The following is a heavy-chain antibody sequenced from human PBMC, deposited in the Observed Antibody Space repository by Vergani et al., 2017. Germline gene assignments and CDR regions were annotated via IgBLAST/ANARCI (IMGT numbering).Heavy chain of an antibody. J-gene: IGHJ6*03. D-gene: IGHD1-7*01. CDR1: GGSISSYY. V-gene: IGHV4-59*01. Sequence: QVQLQESGPGLVKPSETLSLTCTVSGGSISSYYWSWIRQPPGKGLEWIGYIYYSGSTNYNPSLKSRVTISVDTSKNQFSLKLSSVTAADTAVYYCARAQLELSPGFYYYYMDVWGQGTTVTVSS. CDR3: ARAQLELSPGFYYYYMDV. CDR2: IYYSGST.